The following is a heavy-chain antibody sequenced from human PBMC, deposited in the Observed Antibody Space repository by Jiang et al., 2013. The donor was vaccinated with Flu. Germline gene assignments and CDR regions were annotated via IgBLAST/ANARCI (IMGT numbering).Heavy chain of an antibody. V-gene: IGHV4-30-4*01. D-gene: IGHD3-22*01. Sequence: KGLEWIGYIYYSGSTHYNPSLKSRVTISVDTSKNQFSLNLSSVTAADTAVYFCARVYYYDSSGYWGWYFDLWGRGTLVTVSS. CDR3: ARVYYYDSSGYWGWYFDL. J-gene: IGHJ2*01. CDR2: IYYSGST.